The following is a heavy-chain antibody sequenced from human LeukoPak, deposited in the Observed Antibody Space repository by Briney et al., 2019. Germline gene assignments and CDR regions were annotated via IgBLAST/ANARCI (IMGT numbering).Heavy chain of an antibody. CDR1: GFTFSSYA. Sequence: GGSLRLSCAASGFTFSSYAMSWVRQAPGKGLEWVSAISGSGGSTYYADSVKGRFTISRDNSKNTLYLQMNSLRAEDTAVYYCAKEAYSSSWYLAITRRYSWFDPWGQGTLVTVSS. J-gene: IGHJ5*02. CDR2: ISGSGGST. CDR3: AKEAYSSSWYLAITRRYSWFDP. V-gene: IGHV3-23*01. D-gene: IGHD6-13*01.